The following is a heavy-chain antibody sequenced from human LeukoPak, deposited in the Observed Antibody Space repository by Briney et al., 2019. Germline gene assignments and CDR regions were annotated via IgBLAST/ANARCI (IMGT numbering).Heavy chain of an antibody. CDR3: ARDRSSGWYLTPGFDP. D-gene: IGHD6-19*01. J-gene: IGHJ5*02. CDR2: IKQGGSEK. CDR1: GFTFSNYW. Sequence: PGQSLTLSCAASGFTFSNYWMSWVRQAAGKGLEWVASIKQGGSEKYYVDSGKGRFTISRDNAKNSLYLQINSLRAEDTAVYYCARDRSSGWYLTPGFDPWGQGTLVTVSS. V-gene: IGHV3-7*04.